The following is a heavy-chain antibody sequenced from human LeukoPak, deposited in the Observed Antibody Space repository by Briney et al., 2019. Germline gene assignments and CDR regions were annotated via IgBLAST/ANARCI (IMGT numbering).Heavy chain of an antibody. J-gene: IGHJ3*02. CDR2: MNPNSGNT. Sequence: GASVKVSCKASGYTFTSYDINWVRQATGQGLEWMGWMNPNSGNTGYAQKFQGRVTITRNTSISTAYMELSSLRSEDTAVYYCAGGESYYDSSGTPYGIWGQGTMVTVSS. CDR3: AGGESYYDSSGTPYGI. D-gene: IGHD3-22*01. CDR1: GYTFTSYD. V-gene: IGHV1-8*03.